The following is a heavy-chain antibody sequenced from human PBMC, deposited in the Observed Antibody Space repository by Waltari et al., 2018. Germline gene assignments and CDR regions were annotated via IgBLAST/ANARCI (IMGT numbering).Heavy chain of an antibody. CDR1: GFTVSRYY. V-gene: IGHV3-53*01. D-gene: IGHD3-3*01. J-gene: IGHJ3*02. CDR2: IYSGGST. CDR3: ARVLRFLEYAFDI. Sequence: EVQLVESVGGLIQPGGSLRLSCAASGFTVSRYYMSWVRQAPGKGLEWVSVIYSGGSTYYADSVKGRFTISRDNSKNTLYLQMNSLRAEDTAVYYCARVLRFLEYAFDIWGQGTMVTVSS.